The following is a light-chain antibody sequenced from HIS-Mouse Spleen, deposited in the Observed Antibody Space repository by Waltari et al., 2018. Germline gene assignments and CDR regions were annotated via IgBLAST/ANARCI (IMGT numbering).Light chain of an antibody. CDR2: DVS. CDR1: SRYVGRYYY. Sequence: QSALTQPASVPGSPGQSITLPCTATSRYVGRYYYVTWYHQHPGKAPKLMIYDVSNLPSGVSNRFSGSKSGNTASLTISGLQAEDEADYYCSSYTSSSTEVFGGGTKLTVL. V-gene: IGLV2-14*03. CDR3: SSYTSSSTEV. J-gene: IGLJ2*01.